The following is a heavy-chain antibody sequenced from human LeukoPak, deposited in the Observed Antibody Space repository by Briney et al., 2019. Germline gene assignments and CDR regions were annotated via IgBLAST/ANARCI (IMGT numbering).Heavy chain of an antibody. Sequence: GGSLRLSCAASGFTFSSYAMSWVRQAPGKGLEWVSAISGSGGSTYYADSVKGRFTNSRDNSKNTLYLQMNSLRAEDTAVYYCAKGTNRWLQLYYFDYWGQGTLVTVSS. V-gene: IGHV3-23*01. J-gene: IGHJ4*02. D-gene: IGHD5-24*01. CDR1: GFTFSSYA. CDR2: ISGSGGST. CDR3: AKGTNRWLQLYYFDY.